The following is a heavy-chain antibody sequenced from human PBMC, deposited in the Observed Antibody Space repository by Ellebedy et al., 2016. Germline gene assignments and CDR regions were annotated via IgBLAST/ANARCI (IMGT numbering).Heavy chain of an antibody. D-gene: IGHD4-23*01. CDR2: INPSGGST. V-gene: IGHV1-46*01. J-gene: IGHJ4*02. Sequence: ASVKVSCXAPGYTFTSYDINWVRQAPGQGLEWMGIINPSGGSTSYAQKFQGRVTMTRDTSTSTVYMELSSLRSEDTAVYYCARDTVITCFDYWGQGTLVTVSS. CDR3: ARDTVITCFDY. CDR1: GYTFTSYD.